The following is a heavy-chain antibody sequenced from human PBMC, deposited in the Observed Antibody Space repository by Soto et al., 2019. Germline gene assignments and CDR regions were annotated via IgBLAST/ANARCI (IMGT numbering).Heavy chain of an antibody. J-gene: IGHJ4*02. CDR3: GRVAARGNYFDY. Sequence: SETLSLTCTVSGGSISSYYWSWIRQPPGKGLEWIGYIYYSGSTNYNPSLKSRVTISVDTSKNQFSLKLSSVTAADTAVYYCGRVAARGNYFDYWGQGTLVTVSS. CDR2: IYYSGST. D-gene: IGHD6-25*01. V-gene: IGHV4-59*01. CDR1: GGSISSYY.